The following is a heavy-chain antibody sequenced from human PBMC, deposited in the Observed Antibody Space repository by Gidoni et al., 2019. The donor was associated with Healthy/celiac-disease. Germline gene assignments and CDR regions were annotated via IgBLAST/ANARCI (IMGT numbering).Heavy chain of an antibody. CDR1: GCTFRSYA. Sequence: EVQLLESGGGGVRPGGSRRRSCAASGCTFRSYAMSWVRQAPGKGLEWVSAISGSGCSTYYADSVKGLFTISRDNSKNTLYLQMNSLRAEDTAVYYCAKEMGSSGWYTGEAFDIWGQGTMVTVSS. J-gene: IGHJ3*02. CDR3: AKEMGSSGWYTGEAFDI. D-gene: IGHD6-19*01. CDR2: ISGSGCST. V-gene: IGHV3-23*01.